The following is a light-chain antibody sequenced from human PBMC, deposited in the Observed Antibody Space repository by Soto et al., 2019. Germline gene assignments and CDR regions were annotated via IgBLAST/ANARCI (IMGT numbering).Light chain of an antibody. CDR1: NSDVGSFNL. CDR3: CSYAGRSMYV. V-gene: IGLV2-23*02. Sequence: QSALTQPASVSGSPGQSITISSTGSNSDVGSFNLVSWYQQHPGKAPKLMIYEVSKRPSGVSNRFSGSKSGNTASLTISGLQAEDEADYYCCSYAGRSMYVFGNATKLTVL. J-gene: IGLJ1*01. CDR2: EVS.